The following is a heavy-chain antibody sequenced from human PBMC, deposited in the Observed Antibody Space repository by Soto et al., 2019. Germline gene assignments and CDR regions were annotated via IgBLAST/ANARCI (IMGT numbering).Heavy chain of an antibody. D-gene: IGHD3-16*01. J-gene: IGHJ5*02. CDR1: GGSISSYY. Sequence: SETLSLTCTVSGGSISSYYWSWIRQPPGKGLEWIGYIYYSGSTNYNPSLKSRVTISVDTSKNQVSLNLSSVTAADTAVYYCAKDSRWGTYKWFNPWGQGALVTVSS. V-gene: IGHV4-59*01. CDR2: IYYSGST. CDR3: AKDSRWGTYKWFNP.